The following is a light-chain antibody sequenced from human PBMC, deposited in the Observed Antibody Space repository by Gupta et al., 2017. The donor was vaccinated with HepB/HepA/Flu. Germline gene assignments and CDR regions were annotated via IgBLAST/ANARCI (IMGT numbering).Light chain of an antibody. CDR3: HAWDSSTSDGV. CDR1: KLGDKY. J-gene: IGLJ2*01. Sequence: SYELTQPPSVSVSPGQTASITCSGDKLGDKYACWYQQKPGQSPVLVIYQDSKRPSGIPERFSCYNAGNNATPPISGIQAMDEADDYWHAWDSSTSDGVFGGGTKLTVL. V-gene: IGLV3-1*01. CDR2: QDS.